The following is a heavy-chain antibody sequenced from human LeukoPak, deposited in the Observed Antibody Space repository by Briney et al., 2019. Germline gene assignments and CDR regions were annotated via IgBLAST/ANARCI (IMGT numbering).Heavy chain of an antibody. V-gene: IGHV3-21*01. Sequence: PGGSLRLSCAASGFTFNSYSMSWVRQAPGKGLEWVSSISSGSDYIYYADSMKGRFTISRDNAKNSLYLHMNSLRVEDTAVYYCGLSDGMDVWGQGTTATVSS. CDR3: GLSDGMDV. CDR1: GFTFNSYS. CDR2: ISSGSDYI. J-gene: IGHJ6*02.